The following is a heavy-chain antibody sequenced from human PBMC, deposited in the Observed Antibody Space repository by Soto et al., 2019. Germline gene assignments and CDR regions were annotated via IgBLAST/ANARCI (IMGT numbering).Heavy chain of an antibody. J-gene: IGHJ5*01. D-gene: IGHD5-12*01. CDR3: VWSSGWLGDS. V-gene: IGHV3-7*04. CDR2: IKQDGNEK. Sequence: DVQLVESGGGLVQPGGSLRLSCAASGFTFSGFWMNWVRQAPGKGLEWLAIIKQDGNEKHYVDSVNGRFTISRDNANNLLYLEMSNLGAEDTAMYYCVWSSGWLGDSWGQGTLVTVSP. CDR1: GFTFSGFW.